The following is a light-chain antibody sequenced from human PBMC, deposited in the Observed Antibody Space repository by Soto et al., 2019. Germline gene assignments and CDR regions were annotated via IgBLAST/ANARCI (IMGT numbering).Light chain of an antibody. CDR1: QSISSW. J-gene: IGKJ5*01. CDR3: QQCKSYPIA. CDR2: AAS. Sequence: DIQMTQSPSTLSASVVERVTITCRASQSISSWLAWYQQKPGRAPKLLIYAASTLQSGVPSRFGGSGSGTEVTLTISNLQPEDFVTYYCQQCKSYPIAFGQGTRLEIK. V-gene: IGKV1-5*01.